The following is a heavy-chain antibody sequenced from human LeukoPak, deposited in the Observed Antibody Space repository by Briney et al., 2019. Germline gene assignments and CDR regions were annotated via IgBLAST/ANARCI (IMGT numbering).Heavy chain of an antibody. CDR1: GFTLSSYA. D-gene: IGHD2-15*01. J-gene: IGHJ4*02. V-gene: IGHV3-23*01. CDR2: IIVNGNT. Sequence: RGSLRLAFAASGFTLSSYAVGWVRQAPGKGLGWGSAIIVNGNTHNEDSVKGRFTISRDRSKNTLYLQMNCLRAGGAAVYYCAKAPVTTCSGAYCYRFDYWSQGTLVTVSS. CDR3: AKAPVTTCSGAYCYRFDY.